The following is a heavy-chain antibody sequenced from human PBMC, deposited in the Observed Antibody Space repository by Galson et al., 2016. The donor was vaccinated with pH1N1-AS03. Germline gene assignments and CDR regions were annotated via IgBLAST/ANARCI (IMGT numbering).Heavy chain of an antibody. CDR1: GFTLSTYW. J-gene: IGHJ4*02. CDR2: VKQDGSEK. V-gene: IGHV3-7*01. D-gene: IGHD1-26*01. Sequence: SLRLSCAASGFTLSTYWMNWVRQVPGRGLEWVANVKQDGSEKHYVGSVRGRFTISRDNAKNSLYLQMNTLRVDDTALYYCATSGSYRFDYWGQGALVTVSS. CDR3: ATSGSYRFDY.